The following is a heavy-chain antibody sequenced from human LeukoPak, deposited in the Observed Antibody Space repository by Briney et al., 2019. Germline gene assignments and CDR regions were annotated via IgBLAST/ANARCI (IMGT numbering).Heavy chain of an antibody. CDR1: GYTFTSYG. V-gene: IGHV1-18*01. D-gene: IGHD5-18*01. J-gene: IGHJ6*03. CDR2: ISAYNGNT. CDR3: AREQGYSYGSNYYYMDV. Sequence: ASVKVSCKASGYTFTSYGISWVRQAPGQGLEWMGWISAYNGNTNYAQKLQGRVTMTTDTSTSTAYMELRSLRSDDTAVYYCAREQGYSYGSNYYYMDVWGKGTTVTVSS.